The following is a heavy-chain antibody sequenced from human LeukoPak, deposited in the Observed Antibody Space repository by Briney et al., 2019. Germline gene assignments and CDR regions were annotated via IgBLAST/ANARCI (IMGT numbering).Heavy chain of an antibody. J-gene: IGHJ4*02. CDR3: ARSRYCTSTDCYGPFDY. V-gene: IGHV1-18*01. D-gene: IGHD2-2*01. Sequence: ASVKVSSKASGYTFTSFGISWVRQAPGQGLEWMGWISVYNGNANYAKKSQGRVTMTTDTSTSTAYMELRSLRSDDTAVYYCARSRYCTSTDCYGPFDYWGQGTLVTVSS. CDR1: GYTFTSFG. CDR2: ISVYNGNA.